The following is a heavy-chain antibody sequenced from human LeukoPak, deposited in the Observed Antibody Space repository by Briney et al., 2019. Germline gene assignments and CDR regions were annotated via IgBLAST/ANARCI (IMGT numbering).Heavy chain of an antibody. CDR2: IYRSGST. V-gene: IGHV3-66*04. Sequence: GSLRLSSAASRFTASEIYMSWVREAPGPGREGGSLIYRSGSTCYADYVKGRFTISRDNSKNTLYLQMNSLRVEDTAVYYCARHRGYSYGAYDYWGQGTLVTVSS. J-gene: IGHJ4*02. CDR1: RFTASEIY. CDR3: ARHRGYSYGAYDY. D-gene: IGHD5-18*01.